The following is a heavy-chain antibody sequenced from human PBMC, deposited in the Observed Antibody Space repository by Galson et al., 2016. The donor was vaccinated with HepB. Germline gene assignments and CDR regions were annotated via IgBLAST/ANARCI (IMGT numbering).Heavy chain of an antibody. Sequence: SLRLSCAASGFIFSNYAMIWVRQAPGKGLEWVSAISRGSGGGTYYADSVKGRFFIPREDGKESLFLQMNSLTAGDTAVYYCTRGSYTNGWYRTSANDFGMDVWGKGTTVTVSS. CDR2: ISRGSGGGT. CDR3: TRGSYTNGWYRTSANDFGMDV. V-gene: IGHV3-23*01. CDR1: GFIFSNYA. J-gene: IGHJ6*04. D-gene: IGHD6-19*01.